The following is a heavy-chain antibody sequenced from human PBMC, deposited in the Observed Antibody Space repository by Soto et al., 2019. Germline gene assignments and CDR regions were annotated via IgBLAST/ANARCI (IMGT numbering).Heavy chain of an antibody. CDR1: GGSISSYY. Sequence: QVQLQESGPGLVKPSETLSLTCTVSGGSISSYYWSWIRQPPGKGLEWIGYISYSGSTNYNPSLKSRITISVDTSSYRFSLKLSSVTAADTAVYYCAKYSTTYRWFDPWGQGTLVTVSS. J-gene: IGHJ5*02. CDR2: ISYSGST. V-gene: IGHV4-59*08. D-gene: IGHD6-6*01. CDR3: AKYSTTYRWFDP.